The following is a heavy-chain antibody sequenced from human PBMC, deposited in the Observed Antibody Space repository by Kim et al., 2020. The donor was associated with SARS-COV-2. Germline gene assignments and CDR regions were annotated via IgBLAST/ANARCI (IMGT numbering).Heavy chain of an antibody. CDR1: GGTFSSYA. D-gene: IGHD4-17*01. CDR2: IIPNFGTA. CDR3: ARNGDYVGVYNWFDP. Sequence: SVKVSCKASGGTFSSYAISWVRQAPGQGLEWMGGIIPNFGTANYAQKFQGRVTITADESTSTAYMELSSLRSEDTAVYYCARNGDYVGVYNWFDPWGQGTLVTVSS. J-gene: IGHJ5*02. V-gene: IGHV1-69*13.